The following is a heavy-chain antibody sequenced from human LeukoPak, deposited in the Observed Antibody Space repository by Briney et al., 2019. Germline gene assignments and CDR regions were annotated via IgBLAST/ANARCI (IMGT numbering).Heavy chain of an antibody. CDR1: GASISDYY. CDR3: ARGHHGLEV. Sequence: SETLSLTCTVSGASISDYYWSWIRQPPGKGLEWIGYIYYTGSTNYNPSLEGRVTISVDMSKNQFSLNLRSVTAADTAVYFCARGHHGLEVWGQGTTVRVSS. J-gene: IGHJ6*02. V-gene: IGHV4-59*01. CDR2: IYYTGST.